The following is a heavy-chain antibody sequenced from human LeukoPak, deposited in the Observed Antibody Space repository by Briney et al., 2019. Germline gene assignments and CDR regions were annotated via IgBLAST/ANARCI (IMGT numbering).Heavy chain of an antibody. D-gene: IGHD3-3*01. CDR3: ARHPMKGVSGDYYYYYMDV. CDR1: GYTFTGYY. Sequence: ASVKVSCKASGYTFTGYYMHWVRQAPGQGLEWMGWINPNSGGTNYAQKFQGRVTMTRDTSISTAYMELSRLRSNDTAVYYCARHPMKGVSGDYYYYYMDVWGKGTTVTVSS. J-gene: IGHJ6*03. V-gene: IGHV1-2*02. CDR2: INPNSGGT.